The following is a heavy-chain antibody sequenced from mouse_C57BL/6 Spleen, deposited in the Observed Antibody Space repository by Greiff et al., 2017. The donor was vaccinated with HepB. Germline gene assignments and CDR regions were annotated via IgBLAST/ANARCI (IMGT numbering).Heavy chain of an antibody. CDR1: GYAFTNYL. CDR2: INPGSGGT. CDR3: ARGDWDDYYAMDY. V-gene: IGHV1-54*01. J-gene: IGHJ4*01. Sequence: VQLQQSGAELVRPGTSVKVSCKASGYAFTNYLIEWVKQRPGQGLEWIGVINPGSGGTNYNEKFKGKATLTADKSSSTAYMQLSSLPSEDSAVYFCARGDWDDYYAMDYWGQGTSVTVSS. D-gene: IGHD4-1*01.